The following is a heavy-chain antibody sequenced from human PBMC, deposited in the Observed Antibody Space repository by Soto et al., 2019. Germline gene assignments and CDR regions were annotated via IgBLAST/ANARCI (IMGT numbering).Heavy chain of an antibody. V-gene: IGHV4-31*01. D-gene: IGHD3-10*01. CDR1: GVSISSAGYY. J-gene: IGHJ4*02. Sequence: QVRLQESGPGLVRPSETLSLTCTASGVSISSAGYYWSWIRHHPGKGLEWIGTTFYSASTYYNPSLKSATSISVDTSKNQFYLNLSSVTAADTAVYYCASPSMLRGVIAFDQWGPGIHVTVPS. CDR3: ASPSMLRGVIAFDQ. CDR2: TFYSAST.